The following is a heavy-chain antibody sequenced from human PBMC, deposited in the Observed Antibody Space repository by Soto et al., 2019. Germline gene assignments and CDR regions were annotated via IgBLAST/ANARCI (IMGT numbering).Heavy chain of an antibody. J-gene: IGHJ1*01. CDR2: IIPIFGTA. V-gene: IGHV1-69*01. CDR3: ARESGQYYYDSSGYYYGYFQH. CDR1: GGTFSSYA. D-gene: IGHD3-22*01. Sequence: QVQLVQSGAEVKKPGSSVTVSCKASGGTFSSYAISWVRQAPGQGLEWMGGIIPIFGTANYAQKFQGRVTITADESTSTAYMELSSLRSEDTAVYYCARESGQYYYDSSGYYYGYFQHWGQGTLVTVSS.